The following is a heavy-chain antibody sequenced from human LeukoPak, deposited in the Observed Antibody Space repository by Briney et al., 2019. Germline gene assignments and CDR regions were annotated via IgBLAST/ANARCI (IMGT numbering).Heavy chain of an antibody. Sequence: QVQLQESGPGLVRPSETLSLTCTVSGGSMAYYYWTWMRQPPGKGLEWIGYIYYSGNTNYNPSLKSRVTISVDTSKNQFSLMLGSVTAADTAVFYCARQRGGYVDYWGQGTLVTVSS. V-gene: IGHV4-59*08. D-gene: IGHD2-15*01. CDR3: ARQRGGYVDY. CDR2: IYYSGNT. J-gene: IGHJ4*02. CDR1: GGSMAYYY.